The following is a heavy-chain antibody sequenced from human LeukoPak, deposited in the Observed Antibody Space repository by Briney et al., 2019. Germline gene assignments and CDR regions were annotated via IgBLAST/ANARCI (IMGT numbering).Heavy chain of an antibody. CDR2: IRSKAYGGTT. D-gene: IGHD2-8*02. Sequence: GGSLRLSCTASGFTFGDYAMSWFRQAPGKGLEWVGFIRSKAYGGTTEYAASVKGRFTISRDDSKSIAYLQMNSLKTEDTAVYYCTRVGSLVPRDRWFDPWGQGTPVTVSS. J-gene: IGHJ5*02. CDR1: GFTFGDYA. V-gene: IGHV3-49*03. CDR3: TRVGSLVPRDRWFDP.